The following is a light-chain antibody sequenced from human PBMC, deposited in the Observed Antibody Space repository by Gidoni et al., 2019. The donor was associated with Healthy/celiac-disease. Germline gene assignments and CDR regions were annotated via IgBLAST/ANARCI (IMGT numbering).Light chain of an antibody. V-gene: IGKV1-39*01. J-gene: IGKJ4*01. CDR1: QSISSY. CDR2: AAS. CDR3: QQSYSTPLT. Sequence: DIKMTQSPSSLSASVGDRLTITCRASQSISSYLNWYQQKPGKAPKLLIYAASSLQSGVPSRFSGSGSGKDFTLTISSLHPEDFATYYCQQSYSTPLTFGGGTKVEIK.